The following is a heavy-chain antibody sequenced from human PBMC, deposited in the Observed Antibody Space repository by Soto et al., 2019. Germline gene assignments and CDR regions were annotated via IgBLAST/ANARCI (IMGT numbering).Heavy chain of an antibody. V-gene: IGHV3-23*01. J-gene: IGHJ6*02. CDR3: AKEGYSYGRVYYGMDV. CDR1: GFTFSSYA. CDR2: ISGSGGST. D-gene: IGHD5-18*01. Sequence: GGSLRLSCAASGFTFSSYAMSWVRQAPGKGLEWVSAISGSGGSTYYADSVKGRFTISRDNSKNTPYLQMNSLRAEDTAVYYCAKEGYSYGRVYYGMDVWGQGTTVTVSS.